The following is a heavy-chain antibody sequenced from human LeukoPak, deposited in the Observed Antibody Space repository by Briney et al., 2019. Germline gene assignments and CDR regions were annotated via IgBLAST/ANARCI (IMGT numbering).Heavy chain of an antibody. CDR3: ARHRGPSLHSSGYFDY. CDR1: GFPFSGYA. D-gene: IGHD3-22*01. Sequence: GGSPRLSCAASGFPFSGYAMHWVRQAPGKGLEWVAVMSHDGTNKYYADSVKGRFTISRDNSKNTLYLQMDSLRTEDTAVYYCARHRGPSLHSSGYFDYWGQGTLVTVSS. J-gene: IGHJ4*02. CDR2: MSHDGTNK. V-gene: IGHV3-30-3*01.